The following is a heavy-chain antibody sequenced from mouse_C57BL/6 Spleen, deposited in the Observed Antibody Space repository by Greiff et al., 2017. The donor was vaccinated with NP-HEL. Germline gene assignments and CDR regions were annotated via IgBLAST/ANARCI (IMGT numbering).Heavy chain of an antibody. Sequence: QVQLQQSGAELVRPGASVKLSCKASGYTFTDYYINWVKQRPGQGLEWIARIYPGSGNTYYNEKFKGKATLTAEKSSSTAYMQLSSLTSEDSAVYFCARDTTVAPWYFDVWGTGTTVTVSS. CDR3: ARDTTVAPWYFDV. J-gene: IGHJ1*03. D-gene: IGHD1-1*01. CDR2: IYPGSGNT. V-gene: IGHV1-76*01. CDR1: GYTFTDYY.